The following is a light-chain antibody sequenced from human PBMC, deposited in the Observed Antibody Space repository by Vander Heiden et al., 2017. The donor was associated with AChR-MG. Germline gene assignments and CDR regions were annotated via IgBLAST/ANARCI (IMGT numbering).Light chain of an antibody. Sequence: DIQMTQSPSSLSASVGDRVTITCRASQSISSYLNWYQQKPGKAPKLLIYAASSLQSGVPSRFSGSGYGTDFTLTISSLQPEDFATYYCQQNDSTPLYTFGQRTKLEIK. CDR3: QQNDSTPLYT. CDR2: AAS. J-gene: IGKJ2*01. CDR1: QSISSY. V-gene: IGKV1-39*01.